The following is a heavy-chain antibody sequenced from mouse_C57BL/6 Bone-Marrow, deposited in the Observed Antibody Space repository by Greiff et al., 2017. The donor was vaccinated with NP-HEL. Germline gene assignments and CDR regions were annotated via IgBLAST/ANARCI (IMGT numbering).Heavy chain of an antibody. CDR1: GYSFTDYN. CDR2: INPNYGTT. J-gene: IGHJ4*01. D-gene: IGHD2-1*01. V-gene: IGHV1-39*01. Sequence: VQLKESGPELVKPGASVKISCKASGYSFTDYNMNWVKQSNGKSLEWIGVINPNYGTTSYNQKFKGKATLTVDQSSSTAYMQLNSLTSEDSAVYYCARWSYGNYVGYAMDYWGQGTSVTVSS. CDR3: ARWSYGNYVGYAMDY.